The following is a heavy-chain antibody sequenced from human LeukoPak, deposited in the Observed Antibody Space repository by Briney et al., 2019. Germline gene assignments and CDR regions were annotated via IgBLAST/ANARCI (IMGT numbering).Heavy chain of an antibody. CDR1: GFTFSSYA. Sequence: GGSLRLSCAASGFTFSSYAMSWVRQAPGKGLEWVSVIRNSGANTYYADSVKGRFTISRDNSNNTLYLQMNSLRGDDTAIYYCAKGSGASSYSGLDYWGQGNLVTVSS. D-gene: IGHD2-15*01. CDR3: AKGSGASSYSGLDY. CDR2: IRNSGANT. J-gene: IGHJ4*02. V-gene: IGHV3-23*01.